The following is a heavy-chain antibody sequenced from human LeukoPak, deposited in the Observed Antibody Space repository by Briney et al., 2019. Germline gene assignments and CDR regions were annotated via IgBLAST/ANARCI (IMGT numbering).Heavy chain of an antibody. J-gene: IGHJ5*02. CDR3: AKDRPCTSCYLGWFDP. V-gene: IGHV3-30*02. CDR1: GFTFSSYA. CDR2: IRSDGSNK. Sequence: PGGSLRLSCAASGFTFSSYAMSWVRQAPGKGLEWVALIRSDGSNKDYADSVKGRFSISRDNSKNTLYLQMNSLRPEDTAVYYCAKDRPCTSCYLGWFDPWGQGTLVTVSS. D-gene: IGHD2-2*01.